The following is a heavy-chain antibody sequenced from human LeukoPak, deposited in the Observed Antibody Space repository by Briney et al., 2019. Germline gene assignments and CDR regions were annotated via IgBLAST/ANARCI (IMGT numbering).Heavy chain of an antibody. Sequence: PSETLSLTCAVYGGSFCGYYWSWIRQPPGKGLEWIGEINHSGSTNYNPSLKSRVTISVDTSKNQFSLKLNSVTATDTAVYYCARHYGPWGQGTLVTVSS. D-gene: IGHD3-16*01. CDR2: INHSGST. CDR1: GGSFCGYY. J-gene: IGHJ4*02. V-gene: IGHV4-34*01. CDR3: ARHYGP.